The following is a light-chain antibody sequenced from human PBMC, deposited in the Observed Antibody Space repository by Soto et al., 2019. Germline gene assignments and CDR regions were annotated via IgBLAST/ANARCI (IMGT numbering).Light chain of an antibody. CDR3: QQYGSSGT. J-gene: IGKJ1*01. CDR2: GAS. Sequence: EMVLTQSTAPLSLSPGERSTLSCRASQSVSSSYLAWYQQKPGQAPRLLIYGASSRATGIPDRFSGSGSGTDFTLTISRLEPEDFAVYYCQQYGSSGTFGQGAKVDIK. CDR1: QSVSSSY. V-gene: IGKV3-20*01.